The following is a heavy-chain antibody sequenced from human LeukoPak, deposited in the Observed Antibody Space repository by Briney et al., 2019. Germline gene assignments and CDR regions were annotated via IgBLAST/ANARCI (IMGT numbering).Heavy chain of an antibody. D-gene: IGHD6-19*01. Sequence: SETLSLTCTVSGGSISSSSYYWGWIRQPPGKGLEWIGSIYYVGSTYYNPSLKSRVTISVGTSKNQFSLKLNSVTAADTAVYYCARDCSSGCDYWGQGTLVTVSS. CDR2: IYYVGST. CDR3: ARDCSSGCDY. V-gene: IGHV4-39*07. J-gene: IGHJ4*02. CDR1: GGSISSSSYY.